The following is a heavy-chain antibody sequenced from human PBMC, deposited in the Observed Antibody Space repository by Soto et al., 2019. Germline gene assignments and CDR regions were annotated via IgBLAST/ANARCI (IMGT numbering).Heavy chain of an antibody. V-gene: IGHV3-23*01. CDR2: IGGSGGNT. J-gene: IGHJ6*02. Sequence: GGSLRLSCAASGFTFNNYAMSWVRQAPGKGLEWVSAIGGSGGNTYYADSVKGRFTISRDNSKNTLYLQMNSLRAEDTAVYYCAKETSLSGRYYGMDVWGQGTTVTVPS. D-gene: IGHD1-26*01. CDR3: AKETSLSGRYYGMDV. CDR1: GFTFNNYA.